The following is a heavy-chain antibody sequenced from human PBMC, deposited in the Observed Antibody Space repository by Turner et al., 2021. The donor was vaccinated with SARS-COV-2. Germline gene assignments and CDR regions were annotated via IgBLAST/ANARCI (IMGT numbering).Heavy chain of an antibody. J-gene: IGHJ3*02. V-gene: IGHV3-33*01. CDR3: ARGAHGDYEDAFDI. CDR1: GFTFSSYG. D-gene: IGHD4-17*01. Sequence: QVQLVESGGGVVQHGRSLRLSCAASGFTFSSYGMHWVRQAPGKGLEWVAVIWYDGSNKFYADSVKGRFTIARDNSKNTLYLQMNSLRAEDTAVYYCARGAHGDYEDAFDIWGQGTLVTISS. CDR2: IWYDGSNK.